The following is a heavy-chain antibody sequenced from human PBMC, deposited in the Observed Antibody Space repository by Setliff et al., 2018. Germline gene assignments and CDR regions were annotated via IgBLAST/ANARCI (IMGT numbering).Heavy chain of an antibody. V-gene: IGHV4-4*02. CDR2: IYHSGST. CDR1: GGSISSSNW. D-gene: IGHD6-13*01. Sequence: SETLSLTCAVSGGSISSSNWWSWVRQPPGKGLEWIGEIYHSGSTNYNPSLKSRVTISVDKSKNQFSLKLSSVTAADTAVYYCARFAGSSWYGGDAFDIWGQGTMVTVSS. CDR3: ARFAGSSWYGGDAFDI. J-gene: IGHJ3*02.